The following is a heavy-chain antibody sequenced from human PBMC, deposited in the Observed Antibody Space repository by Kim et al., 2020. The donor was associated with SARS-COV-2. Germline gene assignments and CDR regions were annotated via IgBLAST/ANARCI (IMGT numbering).Heavy chain of an antibody. CDR1: GFTFNNFA. V-gene: IGHV3-23*01. Sequence: GGSLRLSCSASGFTFNNFAMTWVRQAPGKGLEWISMISDSGDSTYYADSVKGRFTISRDNSKSTLFLQMNSLRVEDAAIYYCAKRPTYNRVYYTPGGMDVLGRGSTVIVSS. D-gene: IGHD2-2*02. CDR2: ISDSGDST. CDR3: AKRPTYNRVYYTPGGMDV. J-gene: IGHJ6*02.